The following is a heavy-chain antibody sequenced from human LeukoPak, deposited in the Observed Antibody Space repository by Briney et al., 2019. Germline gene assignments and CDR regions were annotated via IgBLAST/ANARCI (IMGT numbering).Heavy chain of an antibody. Sequence: GGSLRLSCVASGLDISYHYVGWVRQAPGKGLEWVSVIHTGGTTHYAESVKGRFTVSKDTSNNTVFLQMNSLRVEDTAVYYCARVWFGYFFQWGQGALVTVSS. D-gene: IGHD3-10*01. CDR1: GLDISYHY. J-gene: IGHJ4*02. CDR3: ARVWFGYFFQ. V-gene: IGHV3-53*01. CDR2: IHTGGTT.